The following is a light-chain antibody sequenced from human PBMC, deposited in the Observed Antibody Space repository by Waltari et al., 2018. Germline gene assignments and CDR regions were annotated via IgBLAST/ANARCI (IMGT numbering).Light chain of an antibody. CDR1: SSDVGDFNY. CDR2: DVR. Sequence: QTALTQPASVSGSPGQSITISCTGTSSDVGDFNYVSWYQQHPGKAPKRIIYDVRYRPSGVSNRFSGSKSGNTASLSISGLQAEDEADYFCCSFAGRGFSVIFGGGTKLTVL. CDR3: CSFAGRGFSVI. V-gene: IGLV2-14*03. J-gene: IGLJ2*01.